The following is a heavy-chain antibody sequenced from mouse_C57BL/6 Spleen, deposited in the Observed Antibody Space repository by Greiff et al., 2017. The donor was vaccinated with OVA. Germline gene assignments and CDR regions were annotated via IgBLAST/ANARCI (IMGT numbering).Heavy chain of an antibody. CDR1: GYTFTSYW. D-gene: IGHD2-12*01. CDR3: AREVCYSGYFPAMDY. Sequence: QVQLQQSGAELVKPGASVTMSCKASGYTFTSYWITWVMQRPGQGLEWIGDNFPGSGSTNYNETFKSKATLTVDTSTSTTYMKLSSLTSEASAIYDCAREVCYSGYFPAMDYWGQGTSVTVAS. V-gene: IGHV1-55*01. CDR2: NFPGSGST. J-gene: IGHJ4*01.